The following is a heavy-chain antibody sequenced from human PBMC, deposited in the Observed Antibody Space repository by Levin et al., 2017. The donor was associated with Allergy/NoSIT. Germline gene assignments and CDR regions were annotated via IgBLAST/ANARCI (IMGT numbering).Heavy chain of an antibody. V-gene: IGHV3-23*01. J-gene: IGHJ3*02. CDR1: RFSFSNYA. D-gene: IGHD3-16*01. CDR2: IRGGGGYA. CDR3: AKCAESYGNDAFDI. Sequence: GASVKVSCAASRFSFSNYAMSWVRQAPGKGLEWVSFIRGGGGYADYAESVKGRFTISRDNSKNTLYLQMNSLRAEDTAVYYCAKCAESYGNDAFDIWGQGTMVTVSS.